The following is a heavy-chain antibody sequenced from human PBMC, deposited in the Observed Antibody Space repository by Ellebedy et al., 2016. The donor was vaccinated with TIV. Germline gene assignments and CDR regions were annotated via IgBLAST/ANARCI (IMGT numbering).Heavy chain of an antibody. CDR1: GFTFSSYS. CDR3: ARDGLRSIAVAEGGFDY. CDR2: ISSSSSYI. D-gene: IGHD6-19*01. J-gene: IGHJ4*02. Sequence: GGSLRLXCAASGFTFSSYSMNWVRQAPGKGLEWVSSISSSSSYIYYADSVKGRFTISRDNAKNSLYLQMNSLRAEDTAVYYCARDGLRSIAVAEGGFDYWGQGTLVTVSS. V-gene: IGHV3-21*01.